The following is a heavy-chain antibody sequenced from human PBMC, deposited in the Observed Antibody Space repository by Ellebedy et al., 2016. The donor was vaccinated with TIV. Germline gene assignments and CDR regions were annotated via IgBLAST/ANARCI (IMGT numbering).Heavy chain of an antibody. CDR1: GFTFNNHY. CDR2: ISSSGSTI. J-gene: IGHJ3*02. D-gene: IGHD6-19*01. CDR3: AREIAVASEAFDI. Sequence: GESLKISCATSGFTFNNHYMDWVRQAPGKGLEWVSYISSSGSTIYYADSVKGRFTISRDNAKNSLYLQMNSLRAEDTAVYYCAREIAVASEAFDIWGQGTMVTVSS. V-gene: IGHV3-11*04.